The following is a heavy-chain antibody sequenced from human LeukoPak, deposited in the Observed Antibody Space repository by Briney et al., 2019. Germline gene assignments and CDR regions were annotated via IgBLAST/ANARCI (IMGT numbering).Heavy chain of an antibody. Sequence: GGSLRLSCAASGFTFYNYVVSWVRQAPGKGLEWVSSISGSGYNTYYADSVKGRFTISRDSSKNTVYLQMNGLRAEDTALYYCAKSLLTTVITGAFDIWGQGTMVTVSS. CDR3: AKSLLTTVITGAFDI. V-gene: IGHV3-23*01. CDR1: GFTFYNYV. CDR2: ISGSGYNT. J-gene: IGHJ3*02. D-gene: IGHD4-23*01.